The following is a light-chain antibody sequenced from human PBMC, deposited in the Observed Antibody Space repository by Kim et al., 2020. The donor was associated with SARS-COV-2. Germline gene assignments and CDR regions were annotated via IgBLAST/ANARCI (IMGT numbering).Light chain of an antibody. Sequence: DIQMTQSPSSLSASVGDRVTITCRTSQSIRSHLNWYQQKPGKAPKVLIYATSNLQSGVPSRFSGSGTGTDFTLTISSLQPEDFATYYCQQSYTTPRLSFGGGTKLEI. J-gene: IGKJ4*01. CDR3: QQSYTTPRLS. CDR2: ATS. V-gene: IGKV1-39*01. CDR1: QSIRSH.